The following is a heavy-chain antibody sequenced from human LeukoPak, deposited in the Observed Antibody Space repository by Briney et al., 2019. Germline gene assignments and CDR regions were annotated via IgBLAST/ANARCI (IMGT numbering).Heavy chain of an antibody. V-gene: IGHV3-53*01. Sequence: ETLSLTCTVSGGSIRSYYWSWIRQPPGKGLEWVSFIYSGGNTHYSDSVTGRFTISRDNSKNTLYLQMNSLRAEDTAIYYCARRAGEYSHPYDYWGQGTLVTVSS. CDR3: ARRAGEYSHPYDY. D-gene: IGHD2-15*01. CDR2: IYSGGNT. CDR1: GGSIRSYY. J-gene: IGHJ4*02.